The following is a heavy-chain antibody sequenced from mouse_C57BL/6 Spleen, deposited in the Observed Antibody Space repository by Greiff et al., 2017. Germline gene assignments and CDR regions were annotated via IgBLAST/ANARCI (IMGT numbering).Heavy chain of an antibody. CDR2: IDPETGGT. CDR3: TRSYGSSYWYFDV. D-gene: IGHD1-1*01. V-gene: IGHV1-15*01. J-gene: IGHJ1*03. CDR1: GYTFTDYE. Sequence: VQLQQSGAELVRPGASVTLSCKASGYTFTDYEMHWVKQTPVHGLEWIGAIDPETGGTAYNQKFKGKAILTADKSSSTAYMELRSLTSEDSAVYYCTRSYGSSYWYFDVWGTGTTVTGSS.